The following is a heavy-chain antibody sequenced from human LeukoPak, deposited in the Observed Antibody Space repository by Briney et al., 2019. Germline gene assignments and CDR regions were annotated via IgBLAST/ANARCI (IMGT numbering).Heavy chain of an antibody. J-gene: IGHJ2*01. D-gene: IGHD3-10*01. CDR1: GVTFSSYA. V-gene: IGHV3-23*01. Sequence: GGSLRLSCAASGVTFSSYAMIWVRQAPGTGLEWVSTISRGGENTFYAVSVKGRFTISRDNSKNTLYLQMNSLRADDTAVYYCAKDRVNWYFDLWGRGTLVTVSS. CDR3: AKDRVNWYFDL. CDR2: ISRGGENT.